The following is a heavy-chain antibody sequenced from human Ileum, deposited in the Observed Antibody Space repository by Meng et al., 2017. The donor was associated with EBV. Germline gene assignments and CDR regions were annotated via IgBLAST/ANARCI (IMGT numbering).Heavy chain of an antibody. Sequence: VQESCPGLWNPPVSLSPLCAASGPSITESNSWSWVRQPPGKGLEWIGEIYHSGGTNYNPSLKSRVTISVDKSKNQISLKLNSVTAADTAVYYCARWAFIYSYGFDHWGQGTLVTVSS. D-gene: IGHD5-18*01. CDR1: GPSITESNS. J-gene: IGHJ4*02. V-gene: IGHV4-4*03. CDR2: IYHSGGT. CDR3: ARWAFIYSYGFDH.